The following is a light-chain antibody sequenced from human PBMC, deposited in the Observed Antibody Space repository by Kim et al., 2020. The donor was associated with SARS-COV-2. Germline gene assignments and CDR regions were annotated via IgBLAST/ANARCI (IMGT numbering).Light chain of an antibody. CDR1: SSDVGGYNY. Sequence: GQSIPSSCTGTSSDVGGYNYVSWYQQHPGKAPKLMIFDVYNRPSGVSSRVSGSKSGNTASLTISGLQAEDEADYYCTSYTSSSTLVFGTGTKVTVL. J-gene: IGLJ1*01. V-gene: IGLV2-14*03. CDR2: DVY. CDR3: TSYTSSSTLV.